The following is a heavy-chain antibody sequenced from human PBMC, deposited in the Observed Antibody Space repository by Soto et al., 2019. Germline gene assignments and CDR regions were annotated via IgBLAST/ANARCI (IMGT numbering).Heavy chain of an antibody. J-gene: IGHJ6*02. CDR2: ISSSSSYI. Sequence: GGSLRLSCAASGFTFSSYSMNWVRQAPGKGLEWVPSISSSSSYIYYADSVKGRFTISRDNAKNSLYLQMNSLRAEDTAVYYCARGMEDFWSGNYGMDVWGQGTTVTVSS. CDR3: ARGMEDFWSGNYGMDV. V-gene: IGHV3-21*01. D-gene: IGHD3-3*01. CDR1: GFTFSSYS.